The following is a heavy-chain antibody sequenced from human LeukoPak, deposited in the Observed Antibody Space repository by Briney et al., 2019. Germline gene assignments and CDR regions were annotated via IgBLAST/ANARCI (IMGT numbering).Heavy chain of an antibody. Sequence: QPGRSLRLSCAASGFTFSSYAMHWVRQAPGKGLEWVAVIPYDGSNKYYADSVKGRFAISRDNFKNTLYLQMNSLRAEDTAVYYCAKAVVVRAENWFDPWGQGTLVTVSS. D-gene: IGHD2-2*01. CDR3: AKAVVVRAENWFDP. CDR1: GFTFSSYA. CDR2: IPYDGSNK. J-gene: IGHJ5*02. V-gene: IGHV3-30*09.